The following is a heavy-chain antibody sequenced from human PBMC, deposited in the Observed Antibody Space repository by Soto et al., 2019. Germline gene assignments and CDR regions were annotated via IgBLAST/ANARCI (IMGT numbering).Heavy chain of an antibody. CDR3: ARTKCSGGSCYSWSLDY. CDR2: RYYSEST. Sequence: SETLSLTCTVSGGSITTGGYYWSWIRQLPGKGLEWIGHRYYSESTYYNPSLKSRVSISLDTSKNQFSLKLSFVTAADTAMYYCARTKCSGGSCYSWSLDYWGQGTPVTVPQ. V-gene: IGHV4-31*03. D-gene: IGHD2-15*01. CDR1: GGSITTGGYY. J-gene: IGHJ4*02.